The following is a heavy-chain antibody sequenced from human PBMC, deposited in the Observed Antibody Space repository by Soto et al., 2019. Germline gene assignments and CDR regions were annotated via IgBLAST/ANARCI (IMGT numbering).Heavy chain of an antibody. Sequence: PGGSLRLSCAASGFTFSSYGMHWVRQAPGKGLEWVAVISYDGSNKYYADSVKGRFTISRDNSKNTLYPQMNSLRAEDTAVYYCAKDRIAGAGTLLDYSGQGTLVTGSS. CDR1: GFTFSSYG. CDR2: ISYDGSNK. V-gene: IGHV3-30*18. D-gene: IGHD6-19*01. J-gene: IGHJ4*02. CDR3: AKDRIAGAGTLLDY.